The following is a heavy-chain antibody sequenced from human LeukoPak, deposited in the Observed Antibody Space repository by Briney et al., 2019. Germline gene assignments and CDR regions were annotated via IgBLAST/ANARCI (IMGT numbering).Heavy chain of an antibody. CDR2: INPNSGGT. CDR1: GYTFTGYY. V-gene: IGHV1-2*02. Sequence: GASVKVSCKASGYTFTGYYMHWVRQAPGQGLEWMGWINPNSGGTNYAQKFQGRVTMTRDTSISTAYMELSRLRSDDTAVYYCARDRVMITFGGVTRPLSWPYYYYTDVWGKGTTVTVSS. CDR3: ARDRVMITFGGVTRPLSWPYYYYTDV. D-gene: IGHD3-16*01. J-gene: IGHJ6*03.